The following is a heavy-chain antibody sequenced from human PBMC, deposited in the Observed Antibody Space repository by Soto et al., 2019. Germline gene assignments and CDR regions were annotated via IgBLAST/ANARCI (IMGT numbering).Heavy chain of an antibody. CDR1: GFTLSSYA. D-gene: IGHD2-21*02. V-gene: IGHV3-30-3*01. J-gene: IGHJ4*02. CDR3: ATDPHIVVVTAPDY. Sequence: GGSLRLSCAASGFTLSSYAMNWVRQAAGKGLEWVAVISYDGSNKYYADSVKARFSISRDNSKITLYLQMNSLRAEDTPVYYFATDPHIVVVTAPDYWGQGTLVTVSS. CDR2: ISYDGSNK.